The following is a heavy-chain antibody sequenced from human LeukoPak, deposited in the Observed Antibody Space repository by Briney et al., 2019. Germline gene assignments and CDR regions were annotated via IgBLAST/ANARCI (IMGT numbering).Heavy chain of an antibody. J-gene: IGHJ4*02. Sequence: SETLSLTCAVYRGSFSGYYWSWIRQPPGKGLEWIGEIHHSGSTNYNPSIKSRVTISVDTSKNQFSLKLSSVTAADTAVYYCAREGDSSVYYDYWGQGTLVTVSS. CDR1: RGSFSGYY. CDR3: AREGDSSVYYDY. V-gene: IGHV4-34*01. CDR2: IHHSGST. D-gene: IGHD3-22*01.